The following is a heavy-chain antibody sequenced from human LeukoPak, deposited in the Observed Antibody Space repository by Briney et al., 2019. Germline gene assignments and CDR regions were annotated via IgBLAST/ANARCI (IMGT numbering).Heavy chain of an antibody. CDR3: ARDRISGIYDILTGYPYYFDY. CDR1: GFTFSSYS. Sequence: GGSLRLSCAASGFTFSSYSMNWVRQAPGKGLEWVSSISSSSSYIYYADSVEGRFTISRDNAKNSLYLQMNSLRAEDTAVYYCARDRISGIYDILTGYPYYFDYWGQGTLVTVSS. CDR2: ISSSSSYI. J-gene: IGHJ4*02. D-gene: IGHD3-9*01. V-gene: IGHV3-21*01.